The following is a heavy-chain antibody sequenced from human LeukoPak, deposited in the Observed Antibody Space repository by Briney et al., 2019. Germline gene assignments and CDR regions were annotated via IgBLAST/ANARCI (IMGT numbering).Heavy chain of an antibody. Sequence: ASVKVSCKASGYTFTSYDINWVRQATGQGLEWMGWMNPNSGNTGYAQKFQGRVTMTRNTSISTAYMELSSLRSEDTAVYYCARTDRTYYDILTGGWFDPWGQGTLVTVSS. CDR2: MNPNSGNT. J-gene: IGHJ5*02. CDR1: GYTFTSYD. D-gene: IGHD3-9*01. V-gene: IGHV1-8*01. CDR3: ARTDRTYYDILTGGWFDP.